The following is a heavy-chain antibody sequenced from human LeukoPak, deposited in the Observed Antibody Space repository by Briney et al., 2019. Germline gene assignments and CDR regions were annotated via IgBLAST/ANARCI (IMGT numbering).Heavy chain of an antibody. V-gene: IGHV5-51*01. J-gene: IGHJ5*02. CDR3: ARQPGSGA. D-gene: IGHD1-14*01. Sequence: GESLKISCKGSGYSFSSYWVAWVRQMPGKGLEWMGIIFPGDSDTRYSPSFEGQVTISADKSISTAYLQWESLKASDTAVYYCARQPGSGAWGQGTLVTVSS. CDR1: GYSFSSYW. CDR2: IFPGDSDT.